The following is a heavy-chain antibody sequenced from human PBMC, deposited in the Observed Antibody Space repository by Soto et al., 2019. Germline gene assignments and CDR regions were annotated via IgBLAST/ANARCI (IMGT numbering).Heavy chain of an antibody. D-gene: IGHD2-15*01. Sequence: GESLTISCKGSGYSFTSYWIGWVRQMPGKGLEWMGIIYPGDSDTRYSPSFQGQVTISADKSISTAYLQWSSLKASDTAMYYCARQAYCSGGSCYLYDAFDIWGQGTMVTVSS. J-gene: IGHJ3*02. V-gene: IGHV5-51*01. CDR1: GYSFTSYW. CDR3: ARQAYCSGGSCYLYDAFDI. CDR2: IYPGDSDT.